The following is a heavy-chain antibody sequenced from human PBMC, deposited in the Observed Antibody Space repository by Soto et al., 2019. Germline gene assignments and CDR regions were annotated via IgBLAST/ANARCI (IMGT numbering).Heavy chain of an antibody. CDR3: ARSYYYDSSGYYSMYYFDY. V-gene: IGHV4-59*01. J-gene: IGHJ4*02. Sequence: LSLTCTVSGGSISSYYWSWIRQPPGKGLEWIGYIYYSGSTNYNPSLKSRVTISVDTSKNQFSLKLSSVTAADTAVYYCARSYYYDSSGYYSMYYFDYWGQGTLVTVSS. CDR1: GGSISSYY. D-gene: IGHD3-22*01. CDR2: IYYSGST.